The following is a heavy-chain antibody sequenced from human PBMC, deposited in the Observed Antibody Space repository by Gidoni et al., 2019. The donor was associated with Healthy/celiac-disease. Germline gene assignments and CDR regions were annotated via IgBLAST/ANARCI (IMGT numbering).Heavy chain of an antibody. D-gene: IGHD1-7*01. Sequence: EVQLVESGGGLVQPGRSLRLSCAASGFTFDDYAMHWVRQAPGKGLEWVSGISWNSGSIGYADSVKGRFTISRDNAKNSLYLQMNSLRAEDTALYYCAKIGYNWNYGDFDYWGQGTLVTVSS. J-gene: IGHJ4*02. CDR2: ISWNSGSI. CDR1: GFTFDDYA. V-gene: IGHV3-9*01. CDR3: AKIGYNWNYGDFDY.